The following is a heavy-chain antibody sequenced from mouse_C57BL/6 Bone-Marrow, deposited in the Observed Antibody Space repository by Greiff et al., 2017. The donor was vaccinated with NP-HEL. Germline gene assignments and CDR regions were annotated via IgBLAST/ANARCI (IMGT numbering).Heavy chain of an antibody. Sequence: EVMLVESGGGLVKPGGSLKLSCAASGFTFSSYAMSWVRQTPEKRLEWVATISDGGSYTYYPDNVKGRFTISRDNAKNNLYLQMSHLKSEDTAMYYCARGRWLPNWYFDVWGTGTTVTVSS. CDR3: ARGRWLPNWYFDV. CDR1: GFTFSSYA. V-gene: IGHV5-4*03. D-gene: IGHD2-3*01. CDR2: ISDGGSYT. J-gene: IGHJ1*03.